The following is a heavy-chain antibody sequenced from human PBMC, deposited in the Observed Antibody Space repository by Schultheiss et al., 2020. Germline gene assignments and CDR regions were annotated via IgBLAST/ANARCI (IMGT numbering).Heavy chain of an antibody. J-gene: IGHJ3*02. CDR2: ISYDGSNK. D-gene: IGHD4-11*01. CDR1: GFTFSSYG. Sequence: GGSLRLSCAASGFTFSSYGMHWVRQAPGKGLEWVAVISYDGSNKYYADSVKGRFTISRDNSKNTLYLQMNSLRADDTAIYYCAREPPLYNNYADGAFDIWGPGTMVTVAS. CDR3: AREPPLYNNYADGAFDI. V-gene: IGHV3-30*03.